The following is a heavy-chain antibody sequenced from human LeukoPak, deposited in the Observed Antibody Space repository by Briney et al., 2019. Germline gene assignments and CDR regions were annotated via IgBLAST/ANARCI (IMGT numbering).Heavy chain of an antibody. V-gene: IGHV4-59*08. Sequence: PETLSLTCSVSGGSINNYYWSWIRQPPGKGVEGIGYIYYTGRTNYSPSLKSRVTISADTSKSQFSLMLRSVTAADTAFYYCARHNARLRGWIGEVDYWGQGALVTVSP. CDR1: GGSINNYY. J-gene: IGHJ4*02. CDR2: IYYTGRT. D-gene: IGHD3-10*01. CDR3: ARHNARLRGWIGEVDY.